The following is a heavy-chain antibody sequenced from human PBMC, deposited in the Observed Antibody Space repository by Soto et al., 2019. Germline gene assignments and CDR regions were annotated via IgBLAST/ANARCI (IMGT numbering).Heavy chain of an antibody. V-gene: IGHV4-61*08. CDR2: FYYTGST. CDR3: ARSYDSSGFPLYFDY. CDR1: GGSISSGGYY. D-gene: IGHD3-22*01. J-gene: IGHJ4*02. Sequence: SETLSLTSTVSGGSISSGGYYWSWIRQPPGKGLEWIGYFYYTGSTNQNHNPSLKSRVTISVDTSKNQFSLRLSSVTAADTAVYYCARSYDSSGFPLYFDYWGQGTLVTVSS.